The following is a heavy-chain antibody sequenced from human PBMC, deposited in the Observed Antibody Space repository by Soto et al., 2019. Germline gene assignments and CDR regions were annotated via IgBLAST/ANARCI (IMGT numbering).Heavy chain of an antibody. J-gene: IGHJ2*01. Sequence: QVQLVESGGGVVQPGRSLRLSCAASGFSFSNDGMHWVRQAPGKGLEWVAVIWYDGTNKYYTESVKGRFTISRANSKNTLYLQMNSLRAEDTAVYYCARSLSGWGTRYFDLWGRGTLVTVSS. CDR3: ARSLSGWGTRYFDL. V-gene: IGHV3-33*01. CDR2: IWYDGTNK. CDR1: GFSFSNDG. D-gene: IGHD6-19*01.